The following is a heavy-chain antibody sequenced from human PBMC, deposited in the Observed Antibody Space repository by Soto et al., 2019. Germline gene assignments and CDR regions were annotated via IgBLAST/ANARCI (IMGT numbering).Heavy chain of an antibody. Sequence: QLQLQESGSGLVKPSQTLSLTCAVSGGSISSGNSYSWSWIRQPPGKGLAWIGSISHSGSTSYNPSLKGRVTMSVDKSKNQFSLNLSSVTAADMAVYYCARAVAPYLGTWFDPWGQGTLVIVSS. CDR1: GGSISSGNSYS. J-gene: IGHJ5*02. CDR2: ISHSGST. V-gene: IGHV4-30-2*01. CDR3: ARAVAPYLGTWFDP. D-gene: IGHD3-16*01.